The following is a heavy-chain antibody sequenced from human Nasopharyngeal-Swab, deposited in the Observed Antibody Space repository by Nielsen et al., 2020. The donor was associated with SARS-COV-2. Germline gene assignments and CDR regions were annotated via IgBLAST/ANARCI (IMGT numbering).Heavy chain of an antibody. J-gene: IGHJ4*02. V-gene: IGHV3-11*06. Sequence: GESLKISCAASGFTFSDYYMSWIRQAPGKGLEWVSYISSSSSYTNYADSVKGRFTISRDNAKNSLYLQMNSLRAEDTAVYYCAIIAAAGTHYWGQGTLVTVSS. CDR2: ISSSSSYT. D-gene: IGHD6-13*01. CDR1: GFTFSDYY. CDR3: AIIAAAGTHY.